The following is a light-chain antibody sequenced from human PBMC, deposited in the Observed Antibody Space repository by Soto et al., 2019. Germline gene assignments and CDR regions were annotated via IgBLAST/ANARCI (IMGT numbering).Light chain of an antibody. CDR3: QQRSNWPQIT. V-gene: IGKV3-11*01. Sequence: EIVLTQSPATLSSFRGERASLSCSASQAVNTRLAWYQHKPGQAPRLIIYLTSNRATGIPARFSGSGSGTDFTPTISSLEPQDFAVYYCQQRSNWPQITFGQGTRLEIK. CDR1: QAVNTR. J-gene: IGKJ5*01. CDR2: LTS.